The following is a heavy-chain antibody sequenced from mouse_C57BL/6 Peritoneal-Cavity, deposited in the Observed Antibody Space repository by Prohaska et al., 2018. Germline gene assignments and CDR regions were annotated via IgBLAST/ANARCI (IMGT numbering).Heavy chain of an antibody. V-gene: IGHV11-2*01. CDR3: MRYGNYWYFDV. CDR1: GFTFSGFW. J-gene: IGHJ1*03. Sequence: EVQLLETGGGLVQPGGSRGLSCEGSGFTFSGFWMSWVRQTPGKTLEWLGDINSDGSAINYASSIKDRFTIFRDNDKSTLYLQMSNVRSEDTATYFCMRYGNYWYFDVWGTGTTVTVSS. D-gene: IGHD2-1*01. CDR2: INSDGSAI.